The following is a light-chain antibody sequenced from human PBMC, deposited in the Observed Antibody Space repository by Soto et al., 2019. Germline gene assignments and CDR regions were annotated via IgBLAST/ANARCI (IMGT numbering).Light chain of an antibody. V-gene: IGKV3-11*01. CDR1: QSVSSD. CDR2: DAS. J-gene: IGKJ1*01. Sequence: EIVLTQSPATLSLSPGERATLSCRASQSVSSDLAWYQQKPGQAPRLLIYDASNRATGIPARFSGIVSGTDFTFTISSLEPEDFAVYYCQQRSNAWTFGQGTKVEIK. CDR3: QQRSNAWT.